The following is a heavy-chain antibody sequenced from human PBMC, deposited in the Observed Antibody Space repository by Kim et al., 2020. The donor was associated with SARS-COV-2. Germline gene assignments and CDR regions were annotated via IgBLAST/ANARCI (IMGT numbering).Heavy chain of an antibody. V-gene: IGHV1-46*01. Sequence: ASVKVSCKASGYTFTNSYMHWVRQAPGQGLEWMGIINPSGDGTSYAQKFQGRVTITRDSSTSTMYMYQSSLRSDDTAVYYCARGAILEDWGQRTLVIVSS. D-gene: IGHD3-3*01. CDR1: GYTFTNSY. CDR2: INPSGDGT. CDR3: ARGAILED. J-gene: IGHJ4*02.